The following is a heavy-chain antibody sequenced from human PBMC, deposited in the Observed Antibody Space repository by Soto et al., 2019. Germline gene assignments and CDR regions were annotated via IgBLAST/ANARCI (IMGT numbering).Heavy chain of an antibody. V-gene: IGHV3-66*01. D-gene: IGHD1-7*01. CDR3: ARSRTGTTYGGMDV. CDR2: IHSGCDT. J-gene: IGHJ6*02. Sequence: EVQLVESGRDLVQPGGSLRLSCAASGFAVSSNYMNWVRQAPGKGLEWVSGIHSGCDTHYADSVRGRFTISRDNSKNTLYLQMNSLRAEDTAVYYCARSRTGTTYGGMDVWGQGTTVTVSS. CDR1: GFAVSSNY.